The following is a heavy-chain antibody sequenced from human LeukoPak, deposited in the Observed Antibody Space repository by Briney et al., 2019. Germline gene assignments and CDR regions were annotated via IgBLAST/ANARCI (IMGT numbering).Heavy chain of an antibody. CDR3: ARDRSGSYPSPFDY. D-gene: IGHD1-26*01. J-gene: IGHJ4*02. V-gene: IGHV4-61*01. CDR2: IYFSGNT. Sequence: SETLSLTCTVSGASINSSNFYWGWIRQPPGRGLEWVGYIYFSGNTHYNPSFMSRVTISIDTSKNQFSLKLSSVTAADTAVYYCARDRSGSYPSPFDYWGQGTLVTVSS. CDR1: GASINSSNFY.